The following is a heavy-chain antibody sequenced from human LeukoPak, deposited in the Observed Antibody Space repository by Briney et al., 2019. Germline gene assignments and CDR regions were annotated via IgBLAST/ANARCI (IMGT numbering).Heavy chain of an antibody. D-gene: IGHD6-13*01. J-gene: IGHJ6*02. V-gene: IGHV1-46*01. CDR3: ARDLAAGTGDYYYYYGMDV. Sequence: ASVRVSCKASGYTFTSYYMPWVRQAPGQGLEWMGIINPSGGSTSYAQKFRGRVTMTRDTSTSTVYMELSSLRSEDTAVYYCARDLAAGTGDYYYYYGMDVWGQGTTVTVSS. CDR2: INPSGGST. CDR1: GYTFTSYY.